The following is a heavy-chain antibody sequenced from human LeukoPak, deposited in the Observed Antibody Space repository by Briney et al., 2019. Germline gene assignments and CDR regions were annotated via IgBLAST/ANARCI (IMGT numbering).Heavy chain of an antibody. CDR3: ANIVGATTSSETD. D-gene: IGHD1-26*01. J-gene: IGHJ4*02. CDR1: GGTFSSYT. Sequence: SVKVSCKASGGTFSSYTISWVRQAPGQGLEWMGRIIPILGIANYAQKFQGRVTITADKSTSTAYMELSSLRSEDTAVYYCANIVGATTSSETDWGQGTLVTVSS. CDR2: IIPILGIA. V-gene: IGHV1-69*02.